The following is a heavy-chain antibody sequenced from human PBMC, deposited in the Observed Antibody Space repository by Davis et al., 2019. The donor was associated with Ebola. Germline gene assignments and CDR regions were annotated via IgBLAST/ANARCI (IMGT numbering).Heavy chain of an antibody. CDR1: GDSVSSAG. J-gene: IGHJ6*02. CDR3: VRGWGRSGLDV. CDR2: TYYKSKWYN. D-gene: IGHD3-16*01. Sequence: PSETLSLTCAISGDSVSSAGWNWIRQSPSRGLEWLGRTYYKSKWYNDYAVSVKSRITINADPSKNQFSLQLNSVTPEDTAVYYCVRGWGRSGLDVWGQGTTVTVSS. V-gene: IGHV6-1*01.